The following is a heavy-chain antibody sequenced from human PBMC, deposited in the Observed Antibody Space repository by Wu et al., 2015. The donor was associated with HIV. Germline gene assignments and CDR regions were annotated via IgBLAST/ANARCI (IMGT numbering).Heavy chain of an antibody. CDR1: GGTFSSYA. Sequence: QVQLVQSGAEVKKPGSSVKVSCKASGGTFSSYAISWVRQAPGQGLEWMGRIIPIFGTANYAQKFQGRVTITADESTSTAYMELSSLRSEDTAVYYCARGGEVTNTSPTYYYDSSGYFTWGQGDNGHRLF. D-gene: IGHD3-22*01. CDR3: ARGGEVTNTSPTYYYDSSGYFT. J-gene: IGHJ3*01. CDR2: IIPIFGTA. V-gene: IGHV1-69*13.